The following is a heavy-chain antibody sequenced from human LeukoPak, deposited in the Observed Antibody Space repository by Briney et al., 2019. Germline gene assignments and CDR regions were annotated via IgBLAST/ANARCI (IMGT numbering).Heavy chain of an antibody. Sequence: PSETLSLTCTVSGGSISSYYWSWIRQPPGKGLEWIGYIYYSGSTNYNPSLKSRVTISVDTSKNQFSPKLSSVTAADTAVYYCATRGNDSSGYLIDYWGQGTLVTVSS. J-gene: IGHJ4*02. V-gene: IGHV4-59*01. CDR2: IYYSGST. CDR3: ATRGNDSSGYLIDY. CDR1: GGSISSYY. D-gene: IGHD3-22*01.